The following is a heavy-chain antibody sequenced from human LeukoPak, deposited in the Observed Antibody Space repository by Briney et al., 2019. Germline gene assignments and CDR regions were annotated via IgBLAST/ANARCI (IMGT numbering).Heavy chain of an antibody. CDR1: SGTLSGYY. CDR2: INHRGST. D-gene: IGHD3-10*01. V-gene: IGHV4-34*01. CDR3: ARGVTGGSGSYYNGFDP. Sequence: SETLSLTCAVYSGTLSGYYWSWIRQPPGKGLEWIGEINHRGSTNYNPSLKSRVTISVDTSRNQFSLNLSSVTAADTAVYYCARGVTGGSGSYYNGFDPWGQGTLVTVSS. J-gene: IGHJ5*02.